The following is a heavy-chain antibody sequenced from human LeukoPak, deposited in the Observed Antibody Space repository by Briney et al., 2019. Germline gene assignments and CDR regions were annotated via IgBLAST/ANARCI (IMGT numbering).Heavy chain of an antibody. J-gene: IGHJ6*02. Sequence: SVKASCKASGGTFSSYAISWVRQAPGQGLEWMGGIIPIFGTANYAQKFQGRVTITADESTSTAYMELSSLRSEDTAVYYCAREMYSSGRYYYYGMDVWGQGTTVTVSS. V-gene: IGHV1-69*01. CDR2: IIPIFGTA. CDR3: AREMYSSGRYYYYGMDV. CDR1: GGTFSSYA. D-gene: IGHD6-19*01.